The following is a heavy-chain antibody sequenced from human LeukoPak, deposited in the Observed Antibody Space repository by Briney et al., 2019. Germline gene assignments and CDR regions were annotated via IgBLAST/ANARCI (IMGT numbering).Heavy chain of an antibody. CDR2: ISGSGGST. Sequence: YPGGSLRLSCAASGFTFSDYGIHWVRQAPGKGLEWVSSISGSGGSTYYADSVKGRFTISRDNSKNTLYLQMNSLRAEDTAVYYCAKATYSSSWNLYFDYWGQGTLVTVSS. J-gene: IGHJ4*02. CDR3: AKATYSSSWNLYFDY. CDR1: GFTFSDYG. V-gene: IGHV3-23*01. D-gene: IGHD6-13*01.